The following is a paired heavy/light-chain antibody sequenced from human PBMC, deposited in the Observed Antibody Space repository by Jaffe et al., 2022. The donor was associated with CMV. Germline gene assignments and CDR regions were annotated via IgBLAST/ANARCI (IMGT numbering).Light chain of an antibody. CDR3: QQYNNWPFF. CDR1: QSVSSN. CDR2: GAS. J-gene: IGKJ2*01. V-gene: IGKV3-15*01. Sequence: EIVMTQSPATLSVSPGERATLSCRASQSVSSNLAWYQQKPGQAPRLLIYGASTRATGIPARFSGSGSGTEFTLTISSLQSEDFAVYYCQQYNNWPFFFGQGTKLEIK.
Heavy chain of an antibody. V-gene: IGHV3-15*01. CDR3: TTDLSLNYFTPDYYDSDFSLNY. J-gene: IGHJ4*02. CDR1: GFTFSNAW. CDR2: IKSKTDGGTT. D-gene: IGHD3-22*01. Sequence: EVQLVESGGGLVKPGGSLRLSCAASGFTFSNAWMSWVRQAPGKGLEWVGRIKSKTDGGTTDYAAPVKGRFTISRDDSKNTLYLQMNSLKTEDTAVYYCTTDLSLNYFTPDYYDSDFSLNYWGQGTLVTVSS.